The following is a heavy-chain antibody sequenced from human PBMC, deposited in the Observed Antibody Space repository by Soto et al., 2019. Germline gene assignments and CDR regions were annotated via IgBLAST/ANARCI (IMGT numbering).Heavy chain of an antibody. D-gene: IGHD3-9*01. CDR3: ARADYEILTGSYAMDV. J-gene: IGHJ6*02. V-gene: IGHV4-4*07. Sequence: KPSETLSLTCTFSYDFIISYYWNWIRQPAGKGLEWIGRVSTNGATNYNPSLESRVTMSVDTSKNQFSLKLTSVTAADTAVYFCARADYEILTGSYAMDVWGQGTTVTVSS. CDR2: VSTNGAT. CDR1: YDFIISYY.